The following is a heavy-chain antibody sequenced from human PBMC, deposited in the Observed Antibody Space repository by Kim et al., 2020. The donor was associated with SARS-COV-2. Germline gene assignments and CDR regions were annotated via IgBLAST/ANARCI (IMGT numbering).Heavy chain of an antibody. Sequence: GGSLRLSCAASGFTFSSYAMHWVRQAPGKGLEWVAVISYDGSNKYYADSVKGRFTISRDSSKNTLYLQMNSLRAEDTAVYYCARDILIAVAGTFHYYYGMDVWGQGTTVTVSS. J-gene: IGHJ6*02. CDR2: ISYDGSNK. V-gene: IGHV3-30*04. D-gene: IGHD6-19*01. CDR1: GFTFSSYA. CDR3: ARDILIAVAGTFHYYYGMDV.